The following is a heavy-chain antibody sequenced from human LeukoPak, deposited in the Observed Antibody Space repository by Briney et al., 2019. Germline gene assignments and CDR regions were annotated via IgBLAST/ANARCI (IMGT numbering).Heavy chain of an antibody. V-gene: IGHV4-34*01. CDR2: INHSGST. CDR1: GGSFSGYY. D-gene: IGHD3-22*01. CDR3: ARGITYYDVNLDY. J-gene: IGHJ4*02. Sequence: PSETLSLTCAVYGGSFSGYYWSWIRQPPGKGLEWIGEINHSGSTNYNPSLKSRVTISVDTSQNQFSLKLSSVTAADTAVYYCARGITYYDVNLDYWGQGTLVTVSS.